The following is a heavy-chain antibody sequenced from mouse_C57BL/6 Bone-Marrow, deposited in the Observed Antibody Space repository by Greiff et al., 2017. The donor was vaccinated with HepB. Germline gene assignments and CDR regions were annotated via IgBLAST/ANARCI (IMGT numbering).Heavy chain of an antibody. CDR2: ISSGGSYT. D-gene: IGHD1-1*01. Sequence: EVQVVESGGDLVKPGGSLKLSCAASGFTFSSYGMSWVRQTPDKRLEWVATISSGGSYTYYPDSVKGRFTISRDNAKNTLYLQMSSLKSEDTAMYYCARHEGSSYYYYAMDYWGQGTSVTVSS. CDR1: GFTFSSYG. J-gene: IGHJ4*01. V-gene: IGHV5-6*01. CDR3: ARHEGSSYYYYAMDY.